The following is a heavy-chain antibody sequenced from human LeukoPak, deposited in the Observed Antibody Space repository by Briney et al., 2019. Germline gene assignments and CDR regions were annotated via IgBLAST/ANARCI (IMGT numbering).Heavy chain of an antibody. J-gene: IGHJ6*02. CDR3: ARVNYYDSSGPKYGMDV. Sequence: GASVKVSCKASGGTFSSYAISWVRQAPGQGLEWMGRIIPILGIANYGQKFQGRVTITADKSTSTAYMELSSLRSEDTAVYYCARVNYYDSSGPKYGMDVWGQGTTVTVSS. CDR1: GGTFSSYA. D-gene: IGHD3-22*01. CDR2: IIPILGIA. V-gene: IGHV1-69*04.